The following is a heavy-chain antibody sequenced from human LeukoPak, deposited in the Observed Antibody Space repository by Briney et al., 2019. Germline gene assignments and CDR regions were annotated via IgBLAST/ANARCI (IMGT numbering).Heavy chain of an antibody. CDR1: GGTFSSYA. Sequence: ASVKVSCKASGGTFSSYAISWVRQAPGQGLEWMGGIIPIFGTANYAQKFQGRVTITADESTSTAYMELSSLRSEDTAVYYCARCLPGYSSGWYYYYYMDVWGKGTTVTISS. CDR3: ARCLPGYSSGWYYYYYMDV. CDR2: IIPIFGTA. J-gene: IGHJ6*03. V-gene: IGHV1-69*13. D-gene: IGHD6-19*01.